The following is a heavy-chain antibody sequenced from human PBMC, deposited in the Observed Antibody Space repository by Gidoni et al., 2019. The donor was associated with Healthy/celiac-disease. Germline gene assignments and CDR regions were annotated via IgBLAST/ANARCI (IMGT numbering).Heavy chain of an antibody. CDR1: GGTFSSYA. J-gene: IGHJ6*03. CDR3: ARGPTYGRYAYYYYMDV. V-gene: IGHV1-69*01. Sequence: QVQLVQSGAEVKKPGSSVKVSCKASGGTFSSYAISWVRQAPGQGLEWMGGIIPIFGTANYAQKFQGRVTITADESTSTAYMELSSLRSEDTAVYYCARGPTYGRYAYYYYMDVWGKGTTVTVSS. CDR2: IIPIFGTA. D-gene: IGHD3-9*01.